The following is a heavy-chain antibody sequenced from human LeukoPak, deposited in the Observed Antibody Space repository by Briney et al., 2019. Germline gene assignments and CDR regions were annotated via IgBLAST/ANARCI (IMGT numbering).Heavy chain of an antibody. V-gene: IGHV4-34*01. D-gene: IGHD3-22*01. Sequence: SETLSLTCAVYGGSFSGYYWSWIRQPPGKGLEWIGEINHSGSTNYNPSLKSRVTISVDTSKNQFSLKLSSVTAADTAVYYCASRGSSGYYYARRYYFDYWGQGTLVTVSS. CDR3: ASRGSSGYYYARRYYFDY. CDR1: GGSFSGYY. J-gene: IGHJ4*02. CDR2: INHSGST.